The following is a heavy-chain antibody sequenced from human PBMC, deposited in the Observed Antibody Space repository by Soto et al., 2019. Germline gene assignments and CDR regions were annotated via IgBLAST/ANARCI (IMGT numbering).Heavy chain of an antibody. CDR3: ARAISILMAAHAY. J-gene: IGHJ4*01. CDR2: ISPYNGNA. D-gene: IGHD2-8*01. V-gene: IGHV1-18*04. CDR1: GYTVSNYA. Sequence: ASVKVSCKTSGYTVSNYAISWVRQAPGQGLEWMGWISPYNGNANYTEKFQGRVSMTTETSTTTAYMELKSLTSDDTAIYYCARAISILMAAHAYWGHGTLVTVSS.